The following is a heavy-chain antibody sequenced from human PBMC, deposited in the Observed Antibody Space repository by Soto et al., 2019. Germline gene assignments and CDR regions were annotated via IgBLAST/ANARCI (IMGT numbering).Heavy chain of an antibody. D-gene: IGHD3-16*02. V-gene: IGHV3-30-3*01. Sequence: QVQLVESGGGVVQPGRSLRLSCAASGFTFSSYAMHWVRQAPGKGLEWVAVISYDGSNKYYADSVKGRFTISRDNSKNTLYLQMHSLRAEDTAVYYCARTYQSPTYYDYVWGSYRYRGDLYYWGQGTLVTVSS. J-gene: IGHJ4*02. CDR3: ARTYQSPTYYDYVWGSYRYRGDLYY. CDR1: GFTFSSYA. CDR2: ISYDGSNK.